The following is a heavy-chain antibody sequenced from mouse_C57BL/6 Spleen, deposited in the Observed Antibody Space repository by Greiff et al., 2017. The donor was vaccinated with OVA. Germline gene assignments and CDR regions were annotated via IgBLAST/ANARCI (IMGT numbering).Heavy chain of an antibody. V-gene: IGHV14-4*01. CDR2: IDPENGDT. Sequence: VQLQQSGAELVRPGASVKMSCTASGFNIKDDYMHWVKQRPEQGLEWIGWIDPENGDTDYASKFQGKGTITADTSSNPGYLQLSSLPAEDTAVYYCTIGGTYVAWFAYWGQGTLVTVSA. CDR1: GFNIKDDY. D-gene: IGHD5-1*01. J-gene: IGHJ3*01. CDR3: TIGGTYVAWFAY.